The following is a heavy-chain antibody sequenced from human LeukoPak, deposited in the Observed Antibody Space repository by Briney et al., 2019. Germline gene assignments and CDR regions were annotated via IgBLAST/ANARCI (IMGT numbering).Heavy chain of an antibody. CDR2: IYHSGST. CDR3: ARVRSVGSNWFDP. D-gene: IGHD4-23*01. Sequence: SSQTLSLTCAVSGGSISSGGYSWSWNRQPPGKGLEWIGYIYHSGSTYYNPSLKSRVTISVDRSKNQFSLKLSSVTAADTAVYYCARVRSVGSNWFDPWGQGTLVTVSS. CDR1: GGSISSGGYS. V-gene: IGHV4-30-2*01. J-gene: IGHJ5*02.